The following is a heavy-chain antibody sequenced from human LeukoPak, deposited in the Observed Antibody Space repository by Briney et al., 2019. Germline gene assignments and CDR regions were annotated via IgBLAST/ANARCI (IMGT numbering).Heavy chain of an antibody. V-gene: IGHV1-8*01. Sequence: APVKGSCKASGYTLRTCDINWVRQASWQGVEWIGWMNPNSGNTGFARKFQGRVTMTRDTSINTAYMELSSLRSEDTAVYYCARVLGSISHWGQGTLVTVSS. D-gene: IGHD1-1*01. J-gene: IGHJ4*02. CDR2: MNPNSGNT. CDR1: GYTLRTCD. CDR3: ARVLGSISH.